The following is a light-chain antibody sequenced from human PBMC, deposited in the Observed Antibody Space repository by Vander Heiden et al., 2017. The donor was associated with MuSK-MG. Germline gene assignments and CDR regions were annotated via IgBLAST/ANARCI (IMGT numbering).Light chain of an antibody. CDR3: QQYVRSPLT. CDR1: QSVGSNY. J-gene: IGKJ4*01. CDR2: GAN. Sequence: VLTQSPGTLSLSPGERATLSCRASQSVGSNYLSWYQQKPGQAPRLLIYGANERAPGIPDRFSGSGSGTDFTLTISRMEPEDFAVYYCQQYVRSPLTFGGGTRVEIK. V-gene: IGKV3-20*01.